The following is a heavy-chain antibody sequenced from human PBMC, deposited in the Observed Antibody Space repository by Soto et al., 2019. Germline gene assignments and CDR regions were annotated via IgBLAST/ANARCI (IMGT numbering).Heavy chain of an antibody. V-gene: IGHV1-18*01. Sequence: QVQLVQSGAEVKKPGASVKVSCKASGYTFSTYGFSWVRQAPGQGLEWMGWIGADNGDTNYAQNFQGRVTMTTDTSTPTFYMELRSLTSDDTAVYFCARDWKGAEGFDPWGQGTLVTVSS. CDR2: IGADNGDT. D-gene: IGHD1-1*01. CDR3: ARDWKGAEGFDP. CDR1: GYTFSTYG. J-gene: IGHJ5*02.